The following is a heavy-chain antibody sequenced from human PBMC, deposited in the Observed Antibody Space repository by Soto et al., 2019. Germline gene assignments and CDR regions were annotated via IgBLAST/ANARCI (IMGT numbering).Heavy chain of an antibody. CDR3: ARDILSGGAYPDS. CDR2: ISSGSSYI. D-gene: IGHD3-10*01. Sequence: GGSLRLSCAASGFTFSTYTMNWVRQAPGNGLEWISSISSGSSYIYYAGSVKGRFTISRDNAKNSLFLQMNSLRADDTAVYYCARDILSGGAYPDSWGQGTKVTVSS. V-gene: IGHV3-21*01. CDR1: GFTFSTYT. J-gene: IGHJ5*01.